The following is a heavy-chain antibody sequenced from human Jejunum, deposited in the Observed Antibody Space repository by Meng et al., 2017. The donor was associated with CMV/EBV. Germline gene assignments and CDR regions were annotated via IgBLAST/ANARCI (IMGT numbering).Heavy chain of an antibody. CDR1: FNTYA. Sequence: FNTYAMSWVGQAPGKGLEWVSAISGDGSATYYADSVKGRFTISRDNSKKTLFLQMNSLRAEDTAIYYCCIGDFWSGSLYYYGMDVWGQGTTVTVSS. CDR2: ISGDGSAT. J-gene: IGHJ6*02. D-gene: IGHD3-3*01. CDR3: CIGDFWSGSLYYYGMDV. V-gene: IGHV3-23*01.